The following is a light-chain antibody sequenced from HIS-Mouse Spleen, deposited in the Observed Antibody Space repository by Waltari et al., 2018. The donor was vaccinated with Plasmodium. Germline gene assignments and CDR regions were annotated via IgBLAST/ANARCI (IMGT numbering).Light chain of an antibody. CDR3: SSYTSSSTRV. CDR2: EVS. Sequence: SALTQPASVSGSPGQSITISCTGPSSDVGGYNYVSWYQQHPGKAPKLMIYEVSNRPSGVSNRFSGSKSGNTASLTISGLQAEDEADYYCSSYTSSSTRVFGGGTKLTVL. CDR1: SSDVGGYNY. J-gene: IGLJ2*01. V-gene: IGLV2-14*01.